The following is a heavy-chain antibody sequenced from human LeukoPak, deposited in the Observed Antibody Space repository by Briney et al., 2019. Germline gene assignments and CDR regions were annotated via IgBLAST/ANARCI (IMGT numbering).Heavy chain of an antibody. CDR3: ATCTTNCYGWFHV. CDR1: GGSISSYY. Sequence: SETLSLTCTVSGGSISSYYWSWIRQPPGKGLEWIGYISNSGSTNYNPSLKSRVTISVDKSKNQFSLKLSSVTAADTAVYYCATCTTNCYGWFHVWGQGTMVTVSS. V-gene: IGHV4-59*03. J-gene: IGHJ3*01. D-gene: IGHD2-2*01. CDR2: ISNSGST.